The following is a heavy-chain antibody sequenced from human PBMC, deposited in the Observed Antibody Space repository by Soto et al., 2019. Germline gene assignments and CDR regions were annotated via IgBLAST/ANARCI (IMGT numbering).Heavy chain of an antibody. V-gene: IGHV3-23*01. Sequence: EVQLLESGGGLVQPGGSLRLSCAASAFTFSSYAMSWVRQAPGKGLEWVSAISGSGGSTYYADSVKGRFTISRDKSKNTRYLQMNSLRAEDTAVYYCAKELVGLVVAQPSAFWGKGTMVTVSS. CDR2: ISGSGGST. D-gene: IGHD2-2*01. J-gene: IGHJ3*01. CDR3: AKELVGLVVAQPSAF. CDR1: AFTFSSYA.